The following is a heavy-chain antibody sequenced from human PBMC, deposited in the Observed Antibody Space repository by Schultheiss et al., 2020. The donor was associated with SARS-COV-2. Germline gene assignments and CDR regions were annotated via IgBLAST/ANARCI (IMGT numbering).Heavy chain of an antibody. CDR3: VKGLHLYSYYGLDV. V-gene: IGHV3-13*01. CDR1: GFTFSSYD. J-gene: IGHJ6*02. CDR2: IGTAGDT. Sequence: GGSLRLSCAASGFTFSSYDMHWVRQATGKGLEWVSPIGTAGDTYYPGSVKGRFTISRENAKNSLYLQMSSLRAEDTAVYYCVKGLHLYSYYGLDVWGQGTTVTVSS.